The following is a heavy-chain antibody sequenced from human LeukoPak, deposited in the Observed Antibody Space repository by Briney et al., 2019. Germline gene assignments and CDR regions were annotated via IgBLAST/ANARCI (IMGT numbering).Heavy chain of an antibody. Sequence: YADSVKGRFTISRDNSKNTLYLQMNSLRAEDTAVYYCAKGHPGQWLVQDYWGQGTLVTVSS. V-gene: IGHV3-30-3*02. J-gene: IGHJ4*02. D-gene: IGHD6-19*01. CDR3: AKGHPGQWLVQDY.